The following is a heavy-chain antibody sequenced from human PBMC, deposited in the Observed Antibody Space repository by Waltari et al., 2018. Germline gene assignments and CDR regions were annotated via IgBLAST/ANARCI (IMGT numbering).Heavy chain of an antibody. CDR3: ARCTGGSCYGFDY. CDR1: GITFSGSA. V-gene: IGHV3-23*03. Sequence: EVQLLESGGGLVQPGGSLRLSCAASGITFSGSAMSWVRQAPGKGLEWGSFISGGGTGTYYGDSVKGRFTISRDNSKSTVYLQMNSLRAEDTAVYYCARCTGGSCYGFDYWGQGTLVTVSS. D-gene: IGHD2-15*01. J-gene: IGHJ4*02. CDR2: ISGGGTGT.